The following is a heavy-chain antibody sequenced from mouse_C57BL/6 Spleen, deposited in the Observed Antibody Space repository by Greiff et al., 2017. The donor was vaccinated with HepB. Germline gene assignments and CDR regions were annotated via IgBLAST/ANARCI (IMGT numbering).Heavy chain of an antibody. D-gene: IGHD1-1*01. CDR3: AREGSRRYFDY. V-gene: IGHV3-6*01. CDR2: ISYDGSN. J-gene: IGHJ2*01. Sequence: DVQLQESGPGLVKPSQSLSLTCSVTGYSITSGYYWNWIRQFPGNKLEWMGYISYDGSNNYNPSLKNRISITRDTSKNQFFLKLNSVTTEDTATYYCAREGSRRYFDYWGQGTTLTVSS. CDR1: GYSITSGYY.